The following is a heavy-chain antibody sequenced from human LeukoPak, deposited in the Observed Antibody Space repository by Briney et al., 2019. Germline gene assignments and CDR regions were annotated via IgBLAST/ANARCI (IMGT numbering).Heavy chain of an antibody. V-gene: IGHV4-61*02. CDR1: GGSISSGSYY. J-gene: IGHJ4*02. Sequence: SQTLSLTCTVSGGSISSGSYYWSWIRQPAGKGLEWIGRIYTSGSTNYNPSLKSRVTISEDRSKNQFSLKLSSVTAADTAMYFCARSPRNDYFDSWGQGTLVTVSS. CDR3: ARSPRNDYFDS. CDR2: IYTSGST.